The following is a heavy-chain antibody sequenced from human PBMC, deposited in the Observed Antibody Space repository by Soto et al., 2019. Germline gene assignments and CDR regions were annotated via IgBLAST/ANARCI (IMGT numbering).Heavy chain of an antibody. CDR3: ARDPVLSPLGIPAWGFDP. CDR1: GYTFTSYG. J-gene: IGHJ5*02. V-gene: IGHV1-18*01. Sequence: ASVKVSCKASGYTFTSYGISWVRQAPGQGLEWMGWISAYNGNTNYAQKLQGRVTMTTDTSTSTAYMELRSLRSDDTALYYCARDPVLSPLGIPAWGFDPWGQGTLVTVSS. CDR2: ISAYNGNT. D-gene: IGHD3-16*01.